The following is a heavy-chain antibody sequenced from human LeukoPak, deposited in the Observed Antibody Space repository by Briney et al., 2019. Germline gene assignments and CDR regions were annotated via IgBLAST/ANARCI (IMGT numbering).Heavy chain of an antibody. CDR3: ARDTQGRAAGAFDI. CDR2: IGGSGVTK. J-gene: IGHJ3*02. CDR1: GFKFTNYA. V-gene: IGHV3-23*01. D-gene: IGHD2-15*01. Sequence: GGSLRLSCAASGFKFTNYAMHWVRQAPGKGLEWVSTIGGSGVTKFYADSVEGRFTISRDNSKNTLYLQMNSLRAEDTAVYYCARDTQGRAAGAFDIWGQGTMVTVSS.